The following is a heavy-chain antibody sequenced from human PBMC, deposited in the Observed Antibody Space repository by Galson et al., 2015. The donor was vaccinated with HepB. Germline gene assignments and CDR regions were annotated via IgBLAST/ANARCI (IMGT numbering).Heavy chain of an antibody. CDR3: ARTRIAAAGGYYYYYGMDV. CDR1: GGTFSSYT. J-gene: IGHJ6*02. Sequence: VKVSCKASGGTFSSYTISWVRQAPGQGLEWMGRIIPILGIANYAQKFQGRVTITADKSTSTAYMELSSLRSEDTAVYYCARTRIAAAGGYYYYYGMDVWGQGTTVTVSS. V-gene: IGHV1-69*02. D-gene: IGHD6-13*01. CDR2: IIPILGIA.